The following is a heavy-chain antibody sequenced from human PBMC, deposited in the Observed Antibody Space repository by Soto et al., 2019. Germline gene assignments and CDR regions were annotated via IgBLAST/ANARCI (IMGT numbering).Heavy chain of an antibody. V-gene: IGHV4-34*01. J-gene: IGHJ6*02. CDR3: ARRGTCSGSPSCGMDV. Sequence: PSETLSLTCVVYGGSFSDYYWTWIRQPPGKGLEWIGEINYSGSANYNPSLKSRVLISVDTSKKQFSLKLSSVIAADTAVYYCARRGTCSGSPSCGMDVWGHGTTVTVSS. D-gene: IGHD3-10*02. CDR1: GGSFSDYY. CDR2: INYSGSA.